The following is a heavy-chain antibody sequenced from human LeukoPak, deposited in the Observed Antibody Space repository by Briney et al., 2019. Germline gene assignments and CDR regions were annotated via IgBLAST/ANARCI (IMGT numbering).Heavy chain of an antibody. J-gene: IGHJ6*03. Sequence: SVKVSCKASGYIFTGYYMHWVRQAPGQGLEWMGGIIPMFGTGNYAQKFQGRVTITADKSTSTTYMELSSLRSEDTAVYYCGTMISSKYYYYYMDVWGKGTTVTVSS. CDR1: GYIFTGYY. D-gene: IGHD3-16*01. CDR2: IIPMFGTG. CDR3: GTMISSKYYYYYMDV. V-gene: IGHV1-69*06.